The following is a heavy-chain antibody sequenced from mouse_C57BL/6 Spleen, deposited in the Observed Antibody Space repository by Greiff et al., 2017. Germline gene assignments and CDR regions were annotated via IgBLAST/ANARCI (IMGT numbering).Heavy chain of an antibody. CDR3: ARGLLWYFDV. Sequence: VKLQQSGPELVKPGASVKISCKASGYSFTSYYIHWVKQRPGQGLEWIGWIYPGSGNTKYNEKFKGKATLTADTSSSTAYMQLSSLTSEDSAVYYCARGLLWYFDVWGTGTTVTVSS. CDR1: GYSFTSYY. V-gene: IGHV1-66*01. D-gene: IGHD2-3*01. J-gene: IGHJ1*03. CDR2: IYPGSGNT.